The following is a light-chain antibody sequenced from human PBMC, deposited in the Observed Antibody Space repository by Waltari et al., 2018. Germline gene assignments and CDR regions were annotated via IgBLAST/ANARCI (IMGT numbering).Light chain of an antibody. J-gene: IGLJ3*02. V-gene: IGLV2-23*02. CDR1: SSYDGKYDL. CDR3: SSFAGGSAVGV. CDR2: DVT. Sequence: FALTMPASASASSVQSVTISCTGTSSYDGKYDLVSWYQHHPGKAPKHIIFDVTKRPSGVSSRFSGSKTGNTASLTISGLQVDDEGHYHCSSFAGGSAVGVFGGGTKLTVL.